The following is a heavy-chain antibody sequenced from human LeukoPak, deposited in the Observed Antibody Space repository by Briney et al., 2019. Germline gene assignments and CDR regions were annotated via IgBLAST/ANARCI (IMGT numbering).Heavy chain of an antibody. D-gene: IGHD2-2*01. CDR2: ISGSSDYI. CDR1: GFTFSTYS. J-gene: IGHJ4*02. CDR3: AREEGGCSNTSCYSDY. Sequence: GGSLRLSCAASGFTFSTYSMNWVRQAPGKGLEWVSSISGSSDYIYHADSVKGRFTISRDNAKKSLYLQMNSLRVEDTAVYYCAREEGGCSNTSCYSDYWGQGTLVTVSS. V-gene: IGHV3-21*01.